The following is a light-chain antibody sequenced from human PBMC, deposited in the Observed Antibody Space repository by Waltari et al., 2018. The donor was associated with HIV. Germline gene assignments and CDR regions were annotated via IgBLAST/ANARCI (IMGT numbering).Light chain of an antibody. V-gene: IGLV3-21*04. CDR3: QVWDSTSDHVV. J-gene: IGLJ3*02. CDR2: YDT. Sequence: SSALTQPPSVSVAPGKTARITCGGENIERKSVHWYQQKPGQAPLLVIYYDTDRPSGIAERFSGSNSGDTATLTISRVGDGDEADYFCQVWDSTSDHVVFGGGTKLTVL. CDR1: NIERKS.